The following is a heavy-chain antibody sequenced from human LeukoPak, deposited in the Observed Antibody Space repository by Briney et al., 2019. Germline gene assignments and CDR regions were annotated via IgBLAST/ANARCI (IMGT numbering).Heavy chain of an antibody. J-gene: IGHJ6*02. V-gene: IGHV4-34*01. CDR3: AILPYSSSSLYYYYGMDV. CDR1: GGSFSGYY. Sequence: SETLSLTCAVYGGSFSGYYWSWIRQPPGKGLEWIGEINHSGSTNYNPSLKSRVTISVDTSKNQFSLKLSSVTAADTAVYYCAILPYSSSSLYYYYGMDVWGQGTTVTVSS. CDR2: INHSGST. D-gene: IGHD6-13*01.